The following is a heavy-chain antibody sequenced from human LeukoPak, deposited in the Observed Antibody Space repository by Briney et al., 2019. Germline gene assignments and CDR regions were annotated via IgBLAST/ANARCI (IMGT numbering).Heavy chain of an antibody. V-gene: IGHV3-33*01. CDR2: IWYDGSNE. CDR3: ARDLLVAYFDY. D-gene: IGHD2-8*02. J-gene: IGHJ4*02. Sequence: GGSLRLSCAGSGFTSSSYGMHWVRQAPGKGLEWVAVIWYDGSNEYYADSVKGRFTISRDNSKNTLYLQMNSLRAEATAVYYCARDLLVAYFDYWGQGTLVTVSS. CDR1: GFTSSSYG.